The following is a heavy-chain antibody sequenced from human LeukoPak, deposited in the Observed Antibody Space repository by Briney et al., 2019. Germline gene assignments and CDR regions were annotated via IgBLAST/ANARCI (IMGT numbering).Heavy chain of an antibody. CDR3: AREGGGSAFDI. D-gene: IGHD3-16*01. CDR2: IGTAGDP. Sequence: GGSLRLSCAASGFTFSSYDMPWVRQATGKGLEWVSAIGTAGDPYYPGSVKGRFTISRENAKNSLYLQMNSLRAGDTVVYYCAREGGGSAFDIWGQGTMVTVSS. CDR1: GFTFSSYD. J-gene: IGHJ3*02. V-gene: IGHV3-13*05.